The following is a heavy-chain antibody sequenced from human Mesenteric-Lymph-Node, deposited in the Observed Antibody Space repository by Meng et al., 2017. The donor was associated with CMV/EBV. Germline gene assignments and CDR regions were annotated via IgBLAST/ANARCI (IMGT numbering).Heavy chain of an antibody. D-gene: IGHD3-10*01. CDR2: ISGSYGST. V-gene: IGHV3-23*01. Sequence: ASGFTFSNNAMSWVRQAPGKGLGWVPSISGSYGSTYYADSVKGRFTISRDNSKNTLGLQMNSLSAEDTAIYYCAKRSPQGTYYYDNWGQGTLVTVSS. CDR1: GFTFSNNA. CDR3: AKRSPQGTYYYDN. J-gene: IGHJ4*02.